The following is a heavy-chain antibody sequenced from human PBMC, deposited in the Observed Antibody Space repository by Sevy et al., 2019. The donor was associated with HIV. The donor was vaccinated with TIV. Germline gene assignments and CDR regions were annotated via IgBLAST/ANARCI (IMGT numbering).Heavy chain of an antibody. J-gene: IGHJ4*01. CDR1: GYTFTALD. V-gene: IGHV1-8*01. D-gene: IGHD6-13*01. CDR2: MNPNTGQT. CDR3: ARGIAAGVDY. Sequence: ASVKVSCKASGYTFTALDINWVRQATGQGLEWMGWMNPNTGQTDYSQRFQGRVTMTRDTSISTAYMELHSLRSDDTAIYYCARGIAAGVDYWGHGTQVTVSS.